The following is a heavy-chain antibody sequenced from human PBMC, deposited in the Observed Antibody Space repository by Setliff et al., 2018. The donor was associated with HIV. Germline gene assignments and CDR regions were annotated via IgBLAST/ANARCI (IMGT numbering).Heavy chain of an antibody. Sequence: SETLSLTCGLYGGPLSGYCWTWIRQSPEKGLEWIGEINDSGDTKYNPSLMSRLSMSVEKSKNEFSLKVTSLTAADTAVYFCTRGPARRYPGSTVYGLWGQGTPVTAPQ. D-gene: IGHD1-26*01. CDR3: TRGPARRYPGSTVYGL. CDR2: INDSGDT. V-gene: IGHV4-34*01. J-gene: IGHJ1*01. CDR1: GGPLSGYC.